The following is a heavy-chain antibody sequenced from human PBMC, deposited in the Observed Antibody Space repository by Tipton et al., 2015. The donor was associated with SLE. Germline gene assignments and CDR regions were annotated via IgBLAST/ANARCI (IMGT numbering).Heavy chain of an antibody. V-gene: IGHV4-39*07. Sequence: TLSLTCTVSGGSISSTNYNWGWIRQPPGKGLEWIGSMYYSGNTYYHPSLKSRVTISIDTSQNQFSLRLNSVTAADTAVYYCASDQVGVGDFDYWSQGTLVTVSS. CDR2: MYYSGNT. CDR3: ASDQVGVGDFDY. CDR1: GGSISSTNYN. J-gene: IGHJ4*02. D-gene: IGHD3-16*01.